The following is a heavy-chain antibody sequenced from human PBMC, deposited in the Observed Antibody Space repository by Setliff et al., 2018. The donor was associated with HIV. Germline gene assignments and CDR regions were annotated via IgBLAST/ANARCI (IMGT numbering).Heavy chain of an antibody. CDR3: ARGYYGSDLQNGMDV. CDR2: LNTDGSNT. Sequence: GGSLRLSCAASGFTFSSYWMHWVRQAPGKGLVWVPRLNTDGSNTRYADSVKGRFTISRDNVKNTLYLQMNSLRGEDTAVYFCARGYYGSDLQNGMDVWGQGTTVTVSS. D-gene: IGHD3-10*01. CDR1: GFTFSSYW. V-gene: IGHV3-74*01. J-gene: IGHJ6*02.